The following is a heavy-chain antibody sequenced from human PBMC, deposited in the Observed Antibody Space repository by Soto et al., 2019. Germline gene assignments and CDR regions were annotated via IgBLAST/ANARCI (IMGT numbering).Heavy chain of an antibody. CDR3: ARMTEYYDSTWGY. CDR2: TAYNGDT. CDR1: GGSISTYY. J-gene: IGHJ4*02. D-gene: IGHD3-22*01. V-gene: IGHV4-59*08. Sequence: QLQLQEAGPRLVKPSETLSLTCTVSGGSISTYYWSWIRQPPGKGMEWIGYTAYNGDTKYNPSLNSRVTLSVDAAKSQFFLKLDSVTAADTAVYYCARMTEYYDSTWGYWGQGTLVTVSS.